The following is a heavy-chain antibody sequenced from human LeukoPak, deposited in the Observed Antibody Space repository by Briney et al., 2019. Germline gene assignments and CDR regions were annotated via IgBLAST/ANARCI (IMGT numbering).Heavy chain of an antibody. CDR2: ISYDGSNK. CDR3: ARQWYYYGSGDHQHFDY. Sequence: PGGSLRLSCAASGFTFSSYGMHWVRQAPGKGLEWVAVISYDGSNKYYADSVKGRFTISRDNSKNTLYLQMNSLRAEDTAVYYCARQWYYYGSGDHQHFDYWGQGTLVTVSS. D-gene: IGHD3-10*01. V-gene: IGHV3-30*03. J-gene: IGHJ4*02. CDR1: GFTFSSYG.